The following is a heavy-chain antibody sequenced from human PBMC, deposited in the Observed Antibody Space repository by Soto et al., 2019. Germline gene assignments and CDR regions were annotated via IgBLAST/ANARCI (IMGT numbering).Heavy chain of an antibody. V-gene: IGHV1-8*01. CDR1: GYTFTSYD. D-gene: IGHD1-1*01. CDR3: ARGASGTGYYYYYYYMDV. CDR2: MNPNSGNT. J-gene: IGHJ6*03. Sequence: ASVKVSCKASGYTFTSYDINWVRQATGQGLEWMGWMNPNSGNTGYAQKFQGRVTMTRNTSISTAYMELSSLRSEDTAVYYCARGASGTGYYYYYYYMDVWRKGTTVPSP.